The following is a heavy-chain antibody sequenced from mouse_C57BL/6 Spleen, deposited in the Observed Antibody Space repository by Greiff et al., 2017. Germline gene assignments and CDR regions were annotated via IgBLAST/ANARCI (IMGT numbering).Heavy chain of an antibody. CDR3: ARGVYYYGSRYYFHY. V-gene: IGHV1-55*01. D-gene: IGHD1-1*01. J-gene: IGHJ2*01. CDR2: IYPGSGST. Sequence: VQLQQPGAELVKPGASVKMSCKASGYTFTSYWITWVKQRPGQGLEWIGDIYPGSGSTNYNEKFKSKATLTVDTSSSTAYMQLSSLTSEDSAVYYCARGVYYYGSRYYFHYWGQGTTLTVSS. CDR1: GYTFTSYW.